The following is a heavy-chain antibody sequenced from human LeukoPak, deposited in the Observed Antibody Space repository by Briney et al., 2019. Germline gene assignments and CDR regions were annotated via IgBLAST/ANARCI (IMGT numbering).Heavy chain of an antibody. CDR3: ARVVGATGAFDI. V-gene: IGHV1-69*13. CDR2: IFPIFGTA. D-gene: IGHD1-26*01. J-gene: IGHJ3*02. CDR1: GGTFSSYA. Sequence: ASVKVSCKASGGTFSSYAISWVRQAPGQGLEWMGGIFPIFGTANYAQKFQGRVTITADESTSTAYMELSSLRSEDTAVYYCARVVGATGAFDIWGQGTMVTVSS.